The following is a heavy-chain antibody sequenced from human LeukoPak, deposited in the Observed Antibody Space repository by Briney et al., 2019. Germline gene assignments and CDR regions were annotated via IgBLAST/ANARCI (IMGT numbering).Heavy chain of an antibody. CDR2: IKQDGSET. D-gene: IGHD5-18*01. Sequence: PGGSLRLSCAASGFTFSSYWMSWVRQAPGKGLEWVANIKQDGSETYFVDSVKGRFTISRDNAKNSLYLQMNSLRAEDTAVYYCARVTAPDDAFDIWGQGTMVTVSS. J-gene: IGHJ3*02. CDR1: GFTFSSYW. CDR3: ARVTAPDDAFDI. V-gene: IGHV3-7*01.